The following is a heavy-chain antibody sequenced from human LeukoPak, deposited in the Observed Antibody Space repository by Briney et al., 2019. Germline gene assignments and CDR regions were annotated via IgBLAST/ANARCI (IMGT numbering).Heavy chain of an antibody. Sequence: GGSLRLSCAASGFTFSSYSMNWVRQAPGKGLEWVSAISTSSGNMYYADSVKGRFTISRDNAKNSLYLQMNSLRVEDTAVYYCARRAPSHDFDDWGQGTLVTVSS. J-gene: IGHJ4*02. CDR3: ARRAPSHDFDD. CDR2: ISTSSGNM. CDR1: GFTFSSYS. V-gene: IGHV3-21*01.